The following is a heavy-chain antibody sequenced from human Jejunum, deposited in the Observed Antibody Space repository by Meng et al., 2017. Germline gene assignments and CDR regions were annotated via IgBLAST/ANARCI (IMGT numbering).Heavy chain of an antibody. J-gene: IGHJ3*01. CDR1: GFTFSNYG. CDR2: ITGTGGGT. V-gene: IGHV3-23*01. Sequence: GESLKISCAGTGFTFSNYGMIWIRQAPGKGLEWVSSITGTGGGTFHAGSVKCRFSTSRDKSKNTLYLQMNSLRAEDTAVYYCAKDPSVDYLGVFDFWGQGTMVTVSS. D-gene: IGHD2/OR15-2a*01. CDR3: AKDPSVDYLGVFDF.